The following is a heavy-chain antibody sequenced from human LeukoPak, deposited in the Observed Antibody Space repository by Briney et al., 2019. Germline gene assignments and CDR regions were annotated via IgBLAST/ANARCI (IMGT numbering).Heavy chain of an antibody. D-gene: IGHD5-24*01. CDR2: ISAYNGNT. CDR3: ARDGRWLQLSYYYYMDV. CDR1: GYTFTSYG. J-gene: IGHJ6*03. Sequence: ASVKVSCKASGYTFTSYGISWVRQAPGQGLEWMGWISAYNGNTNYAQKLQGRVTMTTDTSTSTAYMELRSLRSDDTAVYYCARDGRWLQLSYYYYMDVWGKGTTVTISS. V-gene: IGHV1-18*01.